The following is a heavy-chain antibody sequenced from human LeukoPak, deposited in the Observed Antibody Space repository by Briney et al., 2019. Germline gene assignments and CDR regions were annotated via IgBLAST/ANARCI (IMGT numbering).Heavy chain of an antibody. Sequence: PSETLSLTCTVSGGSISSSTYYWGWIRQPPGKGLEWMGYIYYRGSANYNPSPKSRVTISLDTSKNQFSLNLNPVTAADSALYFCASSLDASGWYFGVYWGQGTLVTVSS. CDR3: ASSLDASGWYFGVY. CDR2: IYYRGSA. D-gene: IGHD6-19*01. CDR1: GGSISSSTYY. J-gene: IGHJ4*02. V-gene: IGHV4-61*05.